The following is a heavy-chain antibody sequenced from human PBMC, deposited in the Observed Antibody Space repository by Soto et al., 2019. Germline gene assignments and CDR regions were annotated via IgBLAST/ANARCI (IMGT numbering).Heavy chain of an antibody. CDR2: INPNSGGT. CDR1: GYTFTGYY. CDR3: ARLGKLEPPLGA. V-gene: IGHV1-2*02. Sequence: ASVKVSCKASGYTFTGYYMHWVRQAPGQGLEWMGWINPNSGGTNYAQKFQGRVTMTRDTSISTAYMELSRLRSDDTAVYYCARLGKLEPPLGAWGQRTLVAVCS. J-gene: IGHJ4*02. D-gene: IGHD1-1*01.